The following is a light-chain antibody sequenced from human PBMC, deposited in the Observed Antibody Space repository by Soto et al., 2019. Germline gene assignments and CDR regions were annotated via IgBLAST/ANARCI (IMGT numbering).Light chain of an antibody. CDR1: SSDVGGYNY. CDR2: EVS. Sequence: LTQPASVSGSPGQSITISCTGNSSDVGGYNYVSWYQQHPGKAPKLMIYEVSNRPSGVSNRFSGSKSGNTASLTISGLQAEDEADYYCSSYTSSSTGGFGTGTKVTV. CDR3: SSYTSSSTGG. V-gene: IGLV2-14*01. J-gene: IGLJ1*01.